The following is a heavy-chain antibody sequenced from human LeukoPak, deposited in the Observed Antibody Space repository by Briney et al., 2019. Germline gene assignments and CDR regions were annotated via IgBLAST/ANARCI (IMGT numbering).Heavy chain of an antibody. V-gene: IGHV3-66*01. J-gene: IGHJ4*02. Sequence: PGGSLRLSCAASGFTFSRHPMHWVRQAPGKGLEWVSVIYSGGSTYYADSAKGRFTISRDNSKNTLYLQMNSLRAEDTAVYYCASLYGSEEPYFDYWGQGTLVTVSS. D-gene: IGHD3-10*01. CDR2: IYSGGST. CDR3: ASLYGSEEPYFDY. CDR1: GFTFSRHP.